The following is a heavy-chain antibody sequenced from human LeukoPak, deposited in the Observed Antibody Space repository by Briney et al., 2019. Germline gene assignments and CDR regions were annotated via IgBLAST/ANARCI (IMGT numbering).Heavy chain of an antibody. CDR2: ISPTGSTT. D-gene: IGHD6-6*01. Sequence: GALRLSCPASGFSFSGHWMHWARQLPGKGLVWVSRISPTGSTTSYADSVKGRFTVSRDNAKSTLYLQVNNLRAEDTAVYYCARGPNSNWSGLDFWGQGTLLTVSS. CDR3: ARGPNSNWSGLDF. J-gene: IGHJ4*02. V-gene: IGHV3-74*01. CDR1: GFSFSGHW.